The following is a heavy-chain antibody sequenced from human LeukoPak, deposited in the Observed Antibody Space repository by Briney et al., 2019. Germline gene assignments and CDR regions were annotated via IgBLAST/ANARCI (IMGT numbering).Heavy chain of an antibody. CDR3: ARYVFSGVAAAGTLAEDNWFDP. CDR1: GYTFTGYY. Sequence: ASVKVSCKASGYTFTGYYMHWVRQAPGPGLEWMGWINPNSGGTNYAQKFQGRVTMTRDTSISTAYMALSRLRSDDTAVYYCARYVFSGVAAAGTLAEDNWFDPWGQGTLVTVSS. D-gene: IGHD6-13*01. J-gene: IGHJ5*02. CDR2: INPNSGGT. V-gene: IGHV1-2*02.